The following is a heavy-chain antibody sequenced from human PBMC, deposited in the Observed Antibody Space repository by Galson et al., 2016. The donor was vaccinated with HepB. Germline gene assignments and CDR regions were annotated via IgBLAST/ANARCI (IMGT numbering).Heavy chain of an antibody. CDR2: IFYTGTT. Sequence: SETLSLTCTVSGGSINSETNFWAWIRQPPGKGLEHIGNIFYTGTTYYNPSLQSRVTLSIDASKTQFSLKLRSVTAADTAVYYCATLRCSTSSCYSGSLYALDVWGQGTTVTVSS. CDR3: ATLRCSTSSCYSGSLYALDV. V-gene: IGHV4-39*01. J-gene: IGHJ6*02. CDR1: GGSINSETNF. D-gene: IGHD2-15*01.